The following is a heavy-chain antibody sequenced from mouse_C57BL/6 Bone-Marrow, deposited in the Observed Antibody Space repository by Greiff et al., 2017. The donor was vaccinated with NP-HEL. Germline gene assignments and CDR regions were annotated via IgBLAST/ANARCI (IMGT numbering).Heavy chain of an antibody. J-gene: IGHJ2*01. D-gene: IGHD2-4*01. CDR3: ASMITDY. CDR1: GYTFTSYW. Sequence: QVHVKQSGAELVKPGASVKMSCKASGYTFTSYWITWVKQRPGQGLEWIGDIYPGSGSTNYNEKFKSKATLTVDTSSSTAYMQLSSLTSEDSAVYYCASMITDYGGQGTTLTVSS. V-gene: IGHV1-55*01. CDR2: IYPGSGST.